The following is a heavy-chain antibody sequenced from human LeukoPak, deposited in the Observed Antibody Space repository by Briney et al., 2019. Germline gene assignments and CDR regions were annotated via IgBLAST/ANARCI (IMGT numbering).Heavy chain of an antibody. CDR2: IYYSGNT. CDR1: GGSISTYY. Sequence: SETLSLTCTVSGGSISTYYWSWIRQPPGKGLEWIAYIYYSGNTNYNPSLKSRVTISLDTSKNQFSLKLISVTVADTAIYYCARGQGATVPQVGKNWFDPWGQGTRVTVSS. J-gene: IGHJ5*02. CDR3: ARGQGATVPQVGKNWFDP. D-gene: IGHD1-26*01. V-gene: IGHV4-59*12.